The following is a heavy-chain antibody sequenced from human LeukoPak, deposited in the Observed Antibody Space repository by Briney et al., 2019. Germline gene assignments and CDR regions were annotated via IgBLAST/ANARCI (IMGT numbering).Heavy chain of an antibody. CDR3: ARDSPRTGRYFDWLLFDY. D-gene: IGHD3-9*01. V-gene: IGHV3-66*01. CDR1: GFTVSSNY. CDR2: IYSGGST. Sequence: PGGSLRLSCAASGFTVSSNYMSWVRQAPGKGLEWVSVIYSGGSTYYADSVKGRFTISRDNSKNTLCLQMNSLRAEDTAVYYCARDSPRTGRYFDWLLFDYWGQGTLVTVSS. J-gene: IGHJ4*02.